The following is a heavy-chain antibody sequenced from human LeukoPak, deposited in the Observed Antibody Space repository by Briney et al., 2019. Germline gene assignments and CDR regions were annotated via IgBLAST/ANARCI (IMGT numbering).Heavy chain of an antibody. CDR2: IYYSGST. D-gene: IGHD6-13*01. Sequence: PSETLSLTCTVSGGSISSYYWSWIRQPPWKGLEWIGYIYYSGSTNYNPSLKSRVTISVDTSKNQFSLKLSSVTAADTAVYYCARGLAAAGTLYYFDYWGQGTLVTVSS. V-gene: IGHV4-59*01. CDR1: GGSISSYY. CDR3: ARGLAAAGTLYYFDY. J-gene: IGHJ4*02.